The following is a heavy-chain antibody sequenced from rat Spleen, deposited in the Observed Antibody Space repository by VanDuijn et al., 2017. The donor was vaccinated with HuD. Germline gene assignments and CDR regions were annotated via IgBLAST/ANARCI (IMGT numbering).Heavy chain of an antibody. CDR2: IWSGGNT. J-gene: IGHJ2*01. CDR1: GLSVISNS. V-gene: IGHV2-15*01. CDR3: ARADIATVSTGGI. D-gene: IGHD1-2*01. Sequence: QVQLKESGPGLVQPSQTLSLTCTVSGLSVISNSVSWIRQPPGKGLEWMGAIWSGGNTDYNSALKSRLSINRDTSKSQVFLKMNSLQTEDTAIYFCARADIATVSTGGIWGQGVMVTVSS.